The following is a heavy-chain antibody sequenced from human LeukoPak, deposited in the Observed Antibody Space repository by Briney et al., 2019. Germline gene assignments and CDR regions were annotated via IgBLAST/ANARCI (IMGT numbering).Heavy chain of an antibody. V-gene: IGHV3-30-3*01. Sequence: PGRSLRLSCAASGFTVSSYAMHWVRQAPGKGLEGVAVISYDGSNKYYADSVKGRFTISRDNSKNTLYLQMNSLRAEDTAVYYCARERVVEVVVVPAEFWFDPWGQGTLVTVSS. D-gene: IGHD2-2*01. J-gene: IGHJ5*02. CDR1: GFTVSSYA. CDR3: ARERVVEVVVVPAEFWFDP. CDR2: ISYDGSNK.